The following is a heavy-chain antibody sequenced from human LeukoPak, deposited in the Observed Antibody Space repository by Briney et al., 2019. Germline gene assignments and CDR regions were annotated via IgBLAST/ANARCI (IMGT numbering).Heavy chain of an antibody. CDR1: GFTFDDYA. V-gene: IGHV3-9*01. CDR3: AKGGYSSSWSYNWFDP. D-gene: IGHD6-13*01. J-gene: IGHJ5*02. CDR2: ISWDSGSI. Sequence: PGGSLRLSCAASGFTFDDYAMHWVRKAPGKGLEWVSGISWDSGSIGYADSVKGRFTISRDNAKTSLYLQMNSLRAEDTALYYCAKGGYSSSWSYNWFDPWGQGTLVTVSS.